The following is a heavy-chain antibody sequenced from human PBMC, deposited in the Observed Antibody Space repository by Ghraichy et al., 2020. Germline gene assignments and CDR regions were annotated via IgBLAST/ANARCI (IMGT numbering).Heavy chain of an antibody. CDR2: ISGSGTDT. D-gene: IGHD2-15*01. V-gene: IGHV3-23*01. Sequence: GGSLRLSCAASGFTFDIYSMNWVRQAPGKGLEWVSRISGSGTDTDYADSVRGRFTISRDNSKSMLYLQLNSLKAEDTAIYYCTRRIEHCSGGNCWTPGSWGQGTLVTVSS. CDR3: TRRIEHCSGGNCWTPGS. CDR1: GFTFDIYS. J-gene: IGHJ5*02.